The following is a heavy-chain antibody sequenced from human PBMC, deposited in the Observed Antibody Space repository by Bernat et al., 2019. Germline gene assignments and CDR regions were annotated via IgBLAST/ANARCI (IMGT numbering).Heavy chain of an antibody. J-gene: IGHJ4*02. V-gene: IGHV4-59*01. CDR2: IYYSGST. CDR3: ARRGIYGDYTGCYFDY. D-gene: IGHD4-17*01. CDR1: GGSISSYY. Sequence: QVQLQESGPGLVKPSETLSLTCTVSGGSISSYYWSWIRQPPGKGLEWIGYIYYSGSTNYNPSLKSRVTISVDTSKNQFSLKLSSVTAADTAVYYCARRGIYGDYTGCYFDYWGQGTLVTVSS.